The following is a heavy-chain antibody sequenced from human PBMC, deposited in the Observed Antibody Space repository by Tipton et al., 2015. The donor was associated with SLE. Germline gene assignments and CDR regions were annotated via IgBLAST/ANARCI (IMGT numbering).Heavy chain of an antibody. CDR2: IYNSGIT. Sequence: TLSLTCAVSGGSISSSNWWSWVRQPPGKGLEWIGEIYNSGITSYNPSLESRVTISVDTSRNLFSLNLSSVTAADTAVYYCARGKRHYDVLTGYYSKPHYFDFWGQGTVVAVSP. J-gene: IGHJ4*02. D-gene: IGHD3-9*01. V-gene: IGHV4-4*02. CDR1: GGSISSSNW. CDR3: ARGKRHYDVLTGYYSKPHYFDF.